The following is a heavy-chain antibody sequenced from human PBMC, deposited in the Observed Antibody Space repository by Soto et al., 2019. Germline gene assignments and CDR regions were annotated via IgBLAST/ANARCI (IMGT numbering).Heavy chain of an antibody. CDR1: GYTFTTYY. J-gene: IGHJ4*02. V-gene: IGHV1-46*01. CDR3: VRDRFGYGDSGD. Sequence: ASVKVSCKASGYTFTTYYMHWVRQAPGQGLEWMGVINPSDGSTYSAQKYQGRVNMTRDTSTSTVYLELSSLRAEDSAMYYCVRDRFGYGDSGDWGQGTLVTVSS. CDR2: INPSDGST. D-gene: IGHD4-17*01.